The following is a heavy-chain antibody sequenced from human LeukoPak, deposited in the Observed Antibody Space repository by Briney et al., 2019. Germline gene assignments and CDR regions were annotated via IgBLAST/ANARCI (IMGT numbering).Heavy chain of an antibody. CDR2: INHSGST. V-gene: IGHV4-34*01. D-gene: IGHD1-26*01. Sequence: SETLSLTCAVYGGSFSGYYWSWIRQPPGKGLEWIGEINHSGSTNYNPSLKSRVTISVDTSKNQFSLKLSSVTAADTAVYYCAREPWEPHYYYGMDVWGQGTTVTVSS. CDR3: AREPWEPHYYYGMDV. CDR1: GGSFSGYY. J-gene: IGHJ6*02.